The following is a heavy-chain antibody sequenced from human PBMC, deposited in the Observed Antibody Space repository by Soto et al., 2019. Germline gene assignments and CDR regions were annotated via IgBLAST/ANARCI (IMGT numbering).Heavy chain of an antibody. CDR2: INHSGGT. J-gene: IGHJ6*02. CDR3: ARGPDERRKRITIFGVVIRYYYYGMDV. CDR1: GGSFSGYY. V-gene: IGHV4-34*01. Sequence: PSETLSLTCAVYGGSFSGYYWSWIRQPPGKGLEWIGEINHSGGTNYNPSLKSRVTISVDTSKNQFSLKLSSVTAADTAVYYCARGPDERRKRITIFGVVIRYYYYGMDVWGQGTTVTVSS. D-gene: IGHD3-3*01.